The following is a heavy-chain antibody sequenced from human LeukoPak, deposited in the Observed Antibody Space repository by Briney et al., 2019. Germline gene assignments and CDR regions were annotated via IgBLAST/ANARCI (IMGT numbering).Heavy chain of an antibody. CDR1: GFSFSSYE. Sequence: AGGSLRLSCAASGFSFSSYEMNWVRQAPGKGLEWVSYISASGTTIYYADSVKGRFTISRDNAKNSVYLQMNSLRAEDTAVYYCASWATGIDYWGQGTRVSVSS. D-gene: IGHD3-16*01. J-gene: IGHJ4*02. CDR2: ISASGTTI. CDR3: ASWATGIDY. V-gene: IGHV3-48*03.